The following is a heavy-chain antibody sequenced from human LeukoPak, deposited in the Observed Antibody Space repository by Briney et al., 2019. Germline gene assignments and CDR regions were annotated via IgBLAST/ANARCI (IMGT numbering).Heavy chain of an antibody. J-gene: IGHJ4*02. Sequence: SETLSLTCAVYGGSFSGYYWSWIRQPPGKGLEWIGEINHSGSTNYNPSLKSRVTISVDTSKNQFSLKLSSVTAADTAVYYCARDYSGSYTSDYFDYWGQGTLVTVSS. D-gene: IGHD1-26*01. V-gene: IGHV4-34*01. CDR3: ARDYSGSYTSDYFDY. CDR1: GGSFSGYY. CDR2: INHSGST.